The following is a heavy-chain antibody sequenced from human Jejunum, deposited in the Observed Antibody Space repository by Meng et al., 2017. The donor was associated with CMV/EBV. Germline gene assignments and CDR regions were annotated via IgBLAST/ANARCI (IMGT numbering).Heavy chain of an antibody. CDR2: ESYDGSTQ. CDR3: ATDLKLPTYH. Sequence: SCAASGLMFRTFARHWVRQAPGRGLEWLSFESYDGSTQQYADSVKGRFTISRDNSVNTLYLQMDSLRPEDTAMYYCATDLKLPTYHWGQGTLVTVSS. V-gene: IGHV3-30-3*01. J-gene: IGHJ1*01. D-gene: IGHD1-1*01. CDR1: GLMFRTFA.